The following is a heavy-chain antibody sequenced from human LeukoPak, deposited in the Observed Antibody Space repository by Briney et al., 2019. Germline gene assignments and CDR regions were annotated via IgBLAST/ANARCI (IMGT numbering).Heavy chain of an antibody. V-gene: IGHV4-30-2*01. CDR3: ARGGTRYFDWLLPFDY. CDR2: IYHSGST. Sequence: SETLSLTCAVSGGSISSGGYSWSWIRQPPGKGLEWIGYIYHSGSTYYNPSLKSRVTISVERSKNQFSLKLSPVTAADTAVYYCARGGTRYFDWLLPFDYWGQGTLVTVSS. CDR1: GGSISSGGYS. J-gene: IGHJ4*02. D-gene: IGHD3-9*01.